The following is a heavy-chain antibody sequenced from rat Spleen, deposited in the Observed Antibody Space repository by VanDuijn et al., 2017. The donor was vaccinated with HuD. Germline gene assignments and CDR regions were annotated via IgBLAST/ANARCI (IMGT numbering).Heavy chain of an antibody. CDR3: ARDVTTLDY. Sequence: EVQLVDHGGVLVQPGRSLKLSCAASGFTFSDYYMAWVRQAPTKGLEPVAISVYDGIRTYYRDSARGRFTISRDNSRNTLYLQVDSLTSEDTATYYCARDVTTLDYWGQGVMVTVSS. CDR2: SVYDGIRT. CDR1: GFTFSDYY. J-gene: IGHJ2*01. V-gene: IGHV5-7*01.